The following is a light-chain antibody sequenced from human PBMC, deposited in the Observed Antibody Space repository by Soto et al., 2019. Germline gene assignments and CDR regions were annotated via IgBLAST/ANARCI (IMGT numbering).Light chain of an antibody. CDR1: SSDVGGYNY. J-gene: IGLJ1*01. CDR2: EVS. Sequence: QSVLTQPPSASGSPGQSVTISCTGTSSDVGGYNYVSWYQQRPGKAPQLIIYEVSKRPSGVPDRFSGSKSGNTASLTVSGLQAEDEAAYYCVSFTSSTPYVFGTGTKVTVL. CDR3: VSFTSSTPYV. V-gene: IGLV2-8*01.